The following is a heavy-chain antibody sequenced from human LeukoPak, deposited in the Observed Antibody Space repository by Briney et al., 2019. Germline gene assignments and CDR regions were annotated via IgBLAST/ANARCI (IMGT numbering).Heavy chain of an antibody. J-gene: IGHJ4*02. Sequence: GGSLRLSCAATGFTFSSYAMGWVRQAPGGGLEWVSGITGRGTGTFYADSVKGRFTISRDNPKNTVYLQINSLGAEDSAVYYCAKDCSGGSCYVYWGQGTLVTVSS. V-gene: IGHV3-23*01. CDR3: AKDCSGGSCYVY. CDR2: ITGRGTGT. D-gene: IGHD2-15*01. CDR1: GFTFSSYA.